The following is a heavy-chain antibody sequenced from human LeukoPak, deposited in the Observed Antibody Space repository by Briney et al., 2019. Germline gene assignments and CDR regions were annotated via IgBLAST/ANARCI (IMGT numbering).Heavy chain of an antibody. CDR3: AKDFSDSSGCRPRYFDY. D-gene: IGHD3-22*01. J-gene: IGHJ4*02. CDR2: ISYDGRDK. Sequence: GGSLRLSCGASGFTFSSYGMHWVRQAPGKGLEWVAVISYDGRDKYYADSLKGRFTISRDNSKNTLYLQMNSLRAEDTAVYYCAKDFSDSSGCRPRYFDYWGQGTLVTVSS. CDR1: GFTFSSYG. V-gene: IGHV3-30*18.